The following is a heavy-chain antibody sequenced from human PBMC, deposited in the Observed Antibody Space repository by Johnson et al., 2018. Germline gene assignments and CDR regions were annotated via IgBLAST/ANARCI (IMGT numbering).Heavy chain of an antibody. J-gene: IGHJ6*03. CDR1: GFTFSSYA. D-gene: IGHD3-10*01. Sequence: EVQLLESGGGLVQPGGSLRLSCAASGFTFSSYAMSWVRQAPGKGLEWVSGVSGRGVSSYYADSVKGRFTISRDNSKNTLYRQRNSLRAEDTAVYYCAQEGRRPYSDYYYMDVWGKGTTVTVSS. V-gene: IGHV3-23*01. CDR3: AQEGRRPYSDYYYMDV. CDR2: VSGRGVSS.